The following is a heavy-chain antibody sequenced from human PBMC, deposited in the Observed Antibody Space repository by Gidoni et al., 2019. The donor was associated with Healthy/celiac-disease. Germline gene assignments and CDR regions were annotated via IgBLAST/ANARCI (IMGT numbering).Heavy chain of an antibody. Sequence: QVQLVPSGAEVKKPGSSVKVSCKASGGTFSSYAIRWVRQAPGQGLEWMGGIIPIFGTANYAQKCQGRVTITADESTSTAYMELSSLRSEDTAVYYCASSPGDGGNWFDPWGQGTLVTVSS. D-gene: IGHD2-15*01. CDR3: ASSPGDGGNWFDP. J-gene: IGHJ5*02. CDR2: IIPIFGTA. V-gene: IGHV1-69*01. CDR1: GGTFSSYA.